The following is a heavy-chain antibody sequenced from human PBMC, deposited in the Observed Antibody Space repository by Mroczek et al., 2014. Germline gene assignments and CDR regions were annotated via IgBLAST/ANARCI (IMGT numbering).Heavy chain of an antibody. V-gene: IGHV4-59*01. CDR1: GGSISSYY. D-gene: IGHD3-22*01. CDR3: ARVGGYDSSGPVGYYFDY. J-gene: IGHJ4*02. Sequence: QVQLQESGPGLVKPSETLSLTCTVSGGSISSYYWSWIRQPPGKGLEWIGYIYYSGSTNYNPSLKSRVTISVDTSKNQFSLKLSSVTAADTAVYYCARVGGYDSSGPVGYYFDYWGQGTLVTVSS. CDR2: IYYSGST.